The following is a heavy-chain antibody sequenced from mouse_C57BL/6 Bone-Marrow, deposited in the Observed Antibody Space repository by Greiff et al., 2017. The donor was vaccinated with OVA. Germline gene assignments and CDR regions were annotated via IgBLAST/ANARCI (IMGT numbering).Heavy chain of an antibody. CDR3: MGYGPTGNYFDY. CDR2: IRNKANNHAT. D-gene: IGHD1-1*01. Sequence: EVKLMESGGGLVQPGGSMKLSCAASGFTFSDAWMDWVRQSPEKGLEWVAEIRNKANNHATYYAESVKGRFTISRDDSKSSVYLQMNSLRAEDTGIYYCMGYGPTGNYFDYWGQGTTPTVSS. J-gene: IGHJ2*01. V-gene: IGHV6-6*01. CDR1: GFTFSDAW.